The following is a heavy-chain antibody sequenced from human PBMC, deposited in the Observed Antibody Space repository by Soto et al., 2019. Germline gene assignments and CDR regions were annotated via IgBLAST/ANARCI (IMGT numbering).Heavy chain of an antibody. CDR1: GGTFSSYS. Sequence: HVQLVQSGAEVKKPGSSVKVSCKASGGTFSSYSINWVRQAPGQGLEWMGEIIPIFGTANYAQKFQGRVTITSDESTSTAYMELSSLRSEYTAVYYCARDGGRHCGWIDYWGQGTLVTVSS. CDR3: ARDGGRHCGWIDY. V-gene: IGHV1-69*01. J-gene: IGHJ4*02. D-gene: IGHD1-26*01. CDR2: IIPIFGTA.